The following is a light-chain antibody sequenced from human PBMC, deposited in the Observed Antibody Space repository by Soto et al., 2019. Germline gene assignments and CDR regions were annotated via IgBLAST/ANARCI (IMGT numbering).Light chain of an antibody. Sequence: EIVLTQSPSTLSFSPCDRSTLSFMASQSVRSDYFAWYQQKPGQAPRVIIFGISTRATAIPDRFNGSGSGTDFALTISRLEPEDFALYYCQQYNDSPLTFGPGTKVDIK. CDR1: QSVRSDY. J-gene: IGKJ3*01. CDR2: GIS. CDR3: QQYNDSPLT. V-gene: IGKV3-20*01.